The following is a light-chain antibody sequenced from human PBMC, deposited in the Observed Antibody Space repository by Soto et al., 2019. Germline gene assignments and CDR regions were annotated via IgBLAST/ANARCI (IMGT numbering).Light chain of an antibody. V-gene: IGKV1-5*01. CDR2: DAS. CDR1: QSINNR. Sequence: IQMTQSPSTLSASIGDRVTITCRASQSINNRLAWYQQMPGKAPNLLIHDASTLESGVPSRFRGSGSETEFTLTISGLQPDDFATYYCQDYSPYSWTFGQGTKVDIK. J-gene: IGKJ1*01. CDR3: QDYSPYSWT.